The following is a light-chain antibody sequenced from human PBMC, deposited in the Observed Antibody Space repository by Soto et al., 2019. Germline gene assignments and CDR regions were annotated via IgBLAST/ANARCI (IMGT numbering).Light chain of an antibody. CDR1: QSVSSY. Sequence: EIVLTQSPDTLSLSPGERATLSCRASQSVSSYLAWYQQKPGQAPRLLIYDASNRATGIPARFSGSGSGTDFTLTISSLETEDFAVYYCQQRSNWPITFGPGTKVDIK. J-gene: IGKJ3*01. CDR2: DAS. CDR3: QQRSNWPIT. V-gene: IGKV3-11*01.